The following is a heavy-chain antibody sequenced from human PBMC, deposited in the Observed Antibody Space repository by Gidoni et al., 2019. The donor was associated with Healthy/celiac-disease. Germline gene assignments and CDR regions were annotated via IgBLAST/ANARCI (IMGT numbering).Heavy chain of an antibody. J-gene: IGHJ4*02. CDR3: ARDGTGSPGGYFDY. CDR2: ISYDGSNK. CDR1: GFTFSSYA. Sequence: QVQLVESGGGVVQPGRSLRLSCAASGFTFSSYAMHWVRQAPGKGLEWVAVISYDGSNKYYADSVKGRFTISRDNSKNTLYLQMNSLRAEDTAVYYCARDGTGSPGGYFDYWGQGTLVTVSS. D-gene: IGHD3-10*01. V-gene: IGHV3-30-3*01.